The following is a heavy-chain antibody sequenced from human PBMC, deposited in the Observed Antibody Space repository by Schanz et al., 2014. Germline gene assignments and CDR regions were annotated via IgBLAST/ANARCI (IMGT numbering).Heavy chain of an antibody. Sequence: QVQLQESGPGLVKPSQTLSLTCAVSGGSISSGGYSWSWIRQPPGKGLEWIGYIFFRGSTYYNPSLKSRVTISMDTSKNKFSLSLPSVTAADTAVYYCYGMDVWGQGTTVTVSS. CDR1: GGSISSGGYS. CDR3: YGMDV. J-gene: IGHJ6*02. V-gene: IGHV4-30-4*07. CDR2: IFFRGST.